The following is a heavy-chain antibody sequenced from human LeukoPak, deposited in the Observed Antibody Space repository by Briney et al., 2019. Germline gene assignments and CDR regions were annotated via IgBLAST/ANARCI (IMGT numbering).Heavy chain of an antibody. CDR1: GYTFTSYG. CDR2: ISAYNGNT. D-gene: IGHD3-9*01. V-gene: IGHV1-18*01. J-gene: IGHJ4*02. CDR3: AGDRYYDILTGYYAPFDY. Sequence: ASVKVSCKASGYTFTSYGISWVRQAPGQGLEWMGWISAYNGNTNYAQKLQGRVTMTTDTSTSTAYMELRSLRSDDTAVYYCAGDRYYDILTGYYAPFDYWGQGTLVTVSS.